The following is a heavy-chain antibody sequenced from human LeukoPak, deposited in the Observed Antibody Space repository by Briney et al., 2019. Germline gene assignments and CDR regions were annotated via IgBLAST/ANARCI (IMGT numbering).Heavy chain of an antibody. CDR1: GDSITDYF. V-gene: IGHV4-59*08. Sequence: SETLSLTCTVSGDSITDYFWSWIRQPPGKGLEWIGYIHYSGFTNYNPSLKSRVTISVDTSKNQFSLRLSSVTAADTAIYYCARLARVAAAGSYSYHSLDVWGQGTTVTVSS. J-gene: IGHJ6*02. CDR2: IHYSGFT. CDR3: ARLARVAAAGSYSYHSLDV. D-gene: IGHD6-13*01.